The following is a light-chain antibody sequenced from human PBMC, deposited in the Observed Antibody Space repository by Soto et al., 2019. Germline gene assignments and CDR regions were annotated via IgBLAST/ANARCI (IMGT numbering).Light chain of an antibody. CDR3: QKYKNAHPLT. V-gene: IGKV1-27*01. CDR2: AAS. J-gene: IGKJ4*01. CDR1: QGISNY. Sequence: DIQMTQSPSSLSASVGDRVTITCRASQGISNYLAWYQQKPGKAPKLLIYAASTLQSGVPSRFSGSGSGTDLTLTISSLQPEDVATYYCQKYKNAHPLTFGGGPKVEIK.